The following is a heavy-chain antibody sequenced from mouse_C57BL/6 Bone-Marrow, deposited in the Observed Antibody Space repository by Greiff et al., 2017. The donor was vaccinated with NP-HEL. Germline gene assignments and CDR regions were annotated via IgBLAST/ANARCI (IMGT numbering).Heavy chain of an antibody. V-gene: IGHV1-58*01. CDR1: GYTFTSYG. J-gene: IGHJ3*01. Sequence: EVQLQQSGAELVRPGSSVKMSCKTSGYTFTSYGINWVKQRPGPGLEWIGYIYIGNGYTEYTEKFKGKATLTSDTSSSTAYMQLSSLTSEDSAIYFCARLNWAWFAYWGQGTLVTVSA. CDR3: ARLNWAWFAY. CDR2: IYIGNGYT. D-gene: IGHD4-1*01.